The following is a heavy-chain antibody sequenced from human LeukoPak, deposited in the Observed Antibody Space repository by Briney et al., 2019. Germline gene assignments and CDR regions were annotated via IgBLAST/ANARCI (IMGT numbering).Heavy chain of an antibody. V-gene: IGHV3-48*03. Sequence: GGSLRLSCATSGFTFSNYEMNWVRQAPGQGLEWLSYIGTGGRSIYYADSVKGRFTISRDDVKNSLDLQMDSLRAEDTAVYYCARDEAGATGSFDYWGQGAQVTVSS. D-gene: IGHD1-26*01. CDR2: IGTGGRSI. CDR3: ARDEAGATGSFDY. CDR1: GFTFSNYE. J-gene: IGHJ4*02.